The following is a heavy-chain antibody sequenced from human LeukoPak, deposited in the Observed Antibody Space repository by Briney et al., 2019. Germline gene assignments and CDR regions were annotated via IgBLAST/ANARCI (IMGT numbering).Heavy chain of an antibody. CDR3: ARSPGEVVNPEYAFDI. V-gene: IGHV3-30*03. Sequence: GGSLRLSCAASGFTFNSYGMHWVRQAPGKGLEWVAVISYDGSNKYYADSVKGRFTISRDNSKNTLYLQMNSLRAEDTAVYYCARSPGEVVNPEYAFDIWGQGTMVTVSS. D-gene: IGHD3-10*01. CDR2: ISYDGSNK. CDR1: GFTFNSYG. J-gene: IGHJ3*02.